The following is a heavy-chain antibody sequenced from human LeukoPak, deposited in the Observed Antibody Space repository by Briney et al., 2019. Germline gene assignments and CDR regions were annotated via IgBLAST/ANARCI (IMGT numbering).Heavy chain of an antibody. Sequence: ASVKVSCKASGYTFTSYDINWVRQATGQGLEWMGIIYPGGGSTSYAQKFQGRVTMTRDMSTSTVYMELSSLRSEDTAVYYCARLQYSSSSANFDYWGQGTLVTVSS. J-gene: IGHJ4*02. CDR1: GYTFTSYD. CDR3: ARLQYSSSSANFDY. CDR2: IYPGGGST. D-gene: IGHD6-6*01. V-gene: IGHV1-46*01.